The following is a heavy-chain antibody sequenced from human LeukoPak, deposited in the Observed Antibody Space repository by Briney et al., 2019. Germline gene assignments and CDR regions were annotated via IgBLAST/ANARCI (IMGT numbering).Heavy chain of an antibody. CDR3: ARDRDSSGWYAS. Sequence: GGSLRLSCAASGLTLNMYWLTWVRQAPGKGLEWVANIKQDGSEKNYVDSVKGRFTISRDNTKNSLYLQMNSLRAEDTAVYYCARDRDSSGWYASWGQGTLVTVSS. D-gene: IGHD6-19*01. CDR2: IKQDGSEK. CDR1: GLTLNMYW. J-gene: IGHJ4*02. V-gene: IGHV3-7*01.